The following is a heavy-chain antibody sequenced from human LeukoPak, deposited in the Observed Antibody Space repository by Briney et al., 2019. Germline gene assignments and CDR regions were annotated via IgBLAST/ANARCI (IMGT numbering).Heavy chain of an antibody. V-gene: IGHV1-69*01. J-gene: IGHJ4*02. D-gene: IGHD3-22*01. CDR2: IIPIFGTA. CDR1: GGTFSSYA. Sequence: SVKVSCKASGGTFSSYAISRVRQAPGQGLEWMGGIIPIFGTANYAQKFQGRVTITADESTSTAYMELSSLRSEDTAVYYCARAYYDSSGYYHFDYWGQGTLVTVSS. CDR3: ARAYYDSSGYYHFDY.